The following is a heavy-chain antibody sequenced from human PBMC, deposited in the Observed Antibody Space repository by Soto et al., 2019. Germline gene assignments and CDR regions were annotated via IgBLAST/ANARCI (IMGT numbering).Heavy chain of an antibody. CDR1: GLPSSIYY. D-gene: IGHD5-18*01. CDR2: ICYSGST. V-gene: IGHV4-59*01. Sequence: PSETLYLPCTFFGLPSSIYYWTWSRQPPGKGLEWIGYICYSGSTNYNPSLKGRVTISVDTSKNQFSLKLSSVTAADTGVYYSAEGRIQLWQLFDYWGQGTLVTVTP. J-gene: IGHJ4*02. CDR3: AEGRIQLWQLFDY.